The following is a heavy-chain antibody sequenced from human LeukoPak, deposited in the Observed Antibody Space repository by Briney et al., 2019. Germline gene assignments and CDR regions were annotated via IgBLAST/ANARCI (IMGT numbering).Heavy chain of an antibody. V-gene: IGHV4-61*10. CDR1: GGSLSSTNHY. CDR3: ARTLGAGSFWGGYYFDY. J-gene: IGHJ4*02. CDR2: IYSSGST. D-gene: IGHD1-26*01. Sequence: NPSETLSLTCAVAGGSLSSTNHYWSWIRQPAGKGLEWIGLIYSSGSTKYNPSLKSRVTISVDTSKNQFSLKLNSVTAADTAVYYCARTLGAGSFWGGYYFDYWGQGTLVTVSS.